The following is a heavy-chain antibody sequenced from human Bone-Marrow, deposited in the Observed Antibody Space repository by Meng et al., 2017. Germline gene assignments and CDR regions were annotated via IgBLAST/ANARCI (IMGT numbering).Heavy chain of an antibody. CDR3: ARISWNALDY. V-gene: IGHV3-53*01. D-gene: IGHD1-1*01. CDR1: GLTVSSNS. CDR2: IYGGGST. Sequence: VQVVGSGGGLVQPGGSLRLSCAASGLTVSSNSMSWVRQAPGKGLEWVSLIYGGGSTYHADSVKGRFTISREISKNTLLLQMNSLRAEDTAVYYCARISWNALDYWGQGTLVTVSS. J-gene: IGHJ4*02.